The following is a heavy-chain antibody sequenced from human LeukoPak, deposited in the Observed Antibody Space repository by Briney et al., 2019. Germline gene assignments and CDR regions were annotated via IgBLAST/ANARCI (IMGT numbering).Heavy chain of an antibody. D-gene: IGHD3-22*01. CDR3: ARVSGYPYYYYYYYMDV. CDR1: GYSISSGYY. CDR2: IYHSGST. J-gene: IGHJ6*03. Sequence: PSETLSLTCTVSGYSISSGYYWGWIRQPPGKGLEWIGSIYHSGSTYYNTSLKSRVTISVDTSKNQFSLKLSSVTAADTAVYYCARVSGYPYYYYYYYMDVWGKGTTVTVSS. V-gene: IGHV4-38-2*02.